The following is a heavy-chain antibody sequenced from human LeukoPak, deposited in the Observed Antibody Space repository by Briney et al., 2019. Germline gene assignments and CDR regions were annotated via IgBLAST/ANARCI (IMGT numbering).Heavy chain of an antibody. Sequence: GGSLKLSCTASGFTFSSYSMNWVRQAPGKGLEWISYISSSNSTIYYADSVKGRFTISRDNAKNSLYLQMNSLRAEDTAVYYCAREGVLEWLLPDYWGQGTLVTVSS. CDR3: AREGVLEWLLPDY. D-gene: IGHD3-3*01. CDR1: GFTFSSYS. CDR2: ISSSNSTI. V-gene: IGHV3-48*01. J-gene: IGHJ4*02.